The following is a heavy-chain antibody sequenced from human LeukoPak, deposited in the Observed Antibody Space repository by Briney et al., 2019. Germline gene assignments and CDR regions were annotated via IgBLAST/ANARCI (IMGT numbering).Heavy chain of an antibody. CDR3: AAWVFRAGTYDY. CDR2: IIPIFDTA. Sequence: SVKVSCKASGGTFSSYAISWVRQAPGQGLEWMGGIIPIFDTANYAQKFQGRVTITADESTSTAYMELSSLRSEDTAVYYCAAWVFRAGTYDYWGQGTLVTVSS. D-gene: IGHD6-19*01. V-gene: IGHV1-69*13. CDR1: GGTFSSYA. J-gene: IGHJ4*02.